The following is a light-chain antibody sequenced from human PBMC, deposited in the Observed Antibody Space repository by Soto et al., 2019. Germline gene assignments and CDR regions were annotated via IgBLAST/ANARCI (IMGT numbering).Light chain of an antibody. CDR1: QGINSY. Sequence: DIQLTQSPSSRSASLGDEVTFPCRPSQGINSYLAWYQQKPGKAPKLLIYAASTLQSGVPSRFSGSGSGTEFTLTISSLQPEDFATYYCQQLKSNLITFGQGTRLEIK. CDR3: QQLKSNLIT. CDR2: AAS. V-gene: IGKV1-9*01. J-gene: IGKJ5*01.